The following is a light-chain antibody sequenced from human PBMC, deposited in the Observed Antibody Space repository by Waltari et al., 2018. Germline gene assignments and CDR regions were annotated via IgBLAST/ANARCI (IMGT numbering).Light chain of an antibody. CDR3: QQYHTLPPYT. V-gene: IGKV1-33*01. Sequence: DIQMTQSPSSLSASVGDRVTISCQASQDISHFLNWFQQKPGRAPRLLIYDASNLETGVPSRFSGSGSGTDFTFTISSLQPEDIATYYCQQYHTLPPYTFGQGTKLEI. CDR2: DAS. CDR1: QDISHF. J-gene: IGKJ2*01.